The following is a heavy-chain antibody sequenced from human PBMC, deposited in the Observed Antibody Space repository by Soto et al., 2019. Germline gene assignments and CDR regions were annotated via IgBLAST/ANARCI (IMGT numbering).Heavy chain of an antibody. CDR3: ARHAKYYYDSSGYYNWFDP. V-gene: IGHV5-10-1*01. D-gene: IGHD3-22*01. Sequence: LGESVKISCKGSGHSFTSYWISWVRQMPGKGLEWMGRIDPSDSYTNYSPSFQGHVTISADKSISTAYLQWSSLKASDTAMYYCARHAKYYYDSSGYYNWFDPSGQGTLVTVSS. CDR2: IDPSDSYT. J-gene: IGHJ5*02. CDR1: GHSFTSYW.